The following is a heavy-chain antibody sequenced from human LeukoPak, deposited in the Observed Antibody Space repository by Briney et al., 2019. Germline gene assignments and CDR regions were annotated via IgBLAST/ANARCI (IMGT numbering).Heavy chain of an antibody. D-gene: IGHD6-19*01. CDR2: INHSGCT. J-gene: IGHJ6*01. CDR1: RVASRGYL. Sequence: SETLSLTRAVSRVASRGYLWSCIRQPPGPGLEWIGEINHSGCTNYHPPLKSRVTISVGTSKHQSSLQVSSVSAADTDVYYCVRGHSSGWYYY. CDR3: VRGHSSGWYYY. V-gene: IGHV4-34*01.